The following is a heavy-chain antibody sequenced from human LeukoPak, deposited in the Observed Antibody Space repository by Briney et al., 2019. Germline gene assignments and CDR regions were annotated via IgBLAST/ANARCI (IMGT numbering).Heavy chain of an antibody. CDR3: ARADYYGSGSYPN. Sequence: ASVKVSCKASGYTFTGYYMHWVRQAPGQGLEWMGWINPNSGGTNYAQKFQGRVTMTRDTSISTAYMELSRLRSDDTAVYYCARADYYGSGSYPNWGQGTLVTVSS. J-gene: IGHJ4*02. CDR2: INPNSGGT. D-gene: IGHD3-10*01. V-gene: IGHV1-2*02. CDR1: GYTFTGYY.